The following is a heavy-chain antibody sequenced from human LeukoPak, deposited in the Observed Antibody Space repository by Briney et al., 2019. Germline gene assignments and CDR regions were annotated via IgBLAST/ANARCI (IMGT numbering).Heavy chain of an antibody. Sequence: SETLSLTCTVSGGSISSYYWSWIRQPPGKGLEWIGYIYYSGSTNYNPSLKSRVTISVDTSKNQFSLKLSSVTAADTAVYYCARHQIHTFDYWGQGTLVTFSS. D-gene: IGHD5-18*01. CDR1: GGSISSYY. CDR3: ARHQIHTFDY. J-gene: IGHJ4*02. CDR2: IYYSGST. V-gene: IGHV4-59*01.